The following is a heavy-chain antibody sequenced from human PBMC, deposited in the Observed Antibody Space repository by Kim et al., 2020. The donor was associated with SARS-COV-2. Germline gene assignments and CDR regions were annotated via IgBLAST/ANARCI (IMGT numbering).Heavy chain of an antibody. CDR1: GFTFSSYD. CDR2: ISRSGTTI. CDR3: ARVDGRGYYYGMDV. J-gene: IGHJ6*02. D-gene: IGHD3-16*01. V-gene: IGHV3-48*03. Sequence: GGSLRLSCAASGFTFSSYDVKWVRQAPGKGLEWISYISRSGTTIYYTDSVKGRFTISRDNAKNSRYLQLSSLRAEDTAIYYCARVDGRGYYYGMDVWGQGTTVTVSS.